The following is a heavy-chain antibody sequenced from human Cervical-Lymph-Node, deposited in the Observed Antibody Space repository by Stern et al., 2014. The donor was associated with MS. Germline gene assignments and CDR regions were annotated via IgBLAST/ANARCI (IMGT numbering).Heavy chain of an antibody. CDR3: ARVPIISFLLKDTIDV. V-gene: IGHV5-51*01. J-gene: IGHJ3*01. CDR2: LFPGDSVV. CDR1: GYSFASYY. Sequence: EVQLVQSGAEVKKPGESLRISCKGSGYSFASYYIAWVRQLPGKGLEWMGILFPGDSVVKYSPSIQGRVTISADKSINTAYLQWSSLRVSDTAMYFCARVPIISFLLKDTIDVWGQGTKVTVSS.